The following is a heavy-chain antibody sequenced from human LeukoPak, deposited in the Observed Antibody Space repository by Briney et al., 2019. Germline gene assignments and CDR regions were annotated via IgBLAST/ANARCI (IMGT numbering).Heavy chain of an antibody. CDR1: GYSISSGYY. Sequence: NTSETLSLTCAVSGYSISSGYYWGWIRQPPGKGLEWIGNIYHSGSTYYNPSLKSRVTISVDTSKNQFSLKLSSVTAADTAVYYCARGRHGDLLPDYWGQGTLVTVSS. D-gene: IGHD4-17*01. CDR2: IYHSGST. V-gene: IGHV4-38-2*01. CDR3: ARGRHGDLLPDY. J-gene: IGHJ4*02.